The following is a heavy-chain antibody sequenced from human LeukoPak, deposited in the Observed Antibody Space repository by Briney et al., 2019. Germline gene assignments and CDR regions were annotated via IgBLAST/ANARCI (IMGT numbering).Heavy chain of an antibody. Sequence: ASVKVSCKASGYTFTSYGISWVRQAPGQGLEWMGWISAYNGNTNYAQKLQGRVTMTTDTSTSTAYMELRSLRSDGTAVYYCARDPPRYSSSSSWFDPWGQGTLVTVSS. CDR1: GYTFTSYG. V-gene: IGHV1-18*01. D-gene: IGHD6-6*01. CDR3: ARDPPRYSSSSSWFDP. J-gene: IGHJ5*02. CDR2: ISAYNGNT.